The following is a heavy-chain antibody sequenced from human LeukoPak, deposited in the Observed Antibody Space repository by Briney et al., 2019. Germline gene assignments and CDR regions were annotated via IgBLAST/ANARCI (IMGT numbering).Heavy chain of an antibody. Sequence: ASVKVSCKASGYTFTGYYLHWVRQAPGQGLEWMGRINPSSGDTNHAQKFQDRVTLTRDTSISTVYMELTGLRSNDTAVYYCARVGLGVSSGYWGQGTPVTVSS. V-gene: IGHV1-2*06. D-gene: IGHD3-22*01. CDR2: INPSSGDT. J-gene: IGHJ4*02. CDR3: ARVGLGVSSGY. CDR1: GYTFTGYY.